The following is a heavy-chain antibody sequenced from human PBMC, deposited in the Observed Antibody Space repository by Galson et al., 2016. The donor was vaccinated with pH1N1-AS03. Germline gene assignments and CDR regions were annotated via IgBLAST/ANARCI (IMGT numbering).Heavy chain of an antibody. J-gene: IGHJ6*02. V-gene: IGHV1-46*01. CDR2: INPSGGST. Sequence: SVKVSCKASGYIFGSYYLHWVRQAPGQGLEWMGIINPSGGSTTYPQKFQGRVTMTTDASTSTVYMELTTLGSDDTGVYYCARDDGALYYYYGLDVWGQGTTVTVSS. CDR3: ARDDGALYYYYGLDV. D-gene: IGHD4-17*01. CDR1: GYIFGSYY.